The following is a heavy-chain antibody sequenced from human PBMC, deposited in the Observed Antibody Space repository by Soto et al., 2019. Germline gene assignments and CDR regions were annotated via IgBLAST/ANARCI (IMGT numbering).Heavy chain of an antibody. CDR1: GGTFSSYA. CDR2: IIPIFGTA. CDR3: ARVACGSCYYFDY. Sequence: SVKVSCKASGGTFSSYAISWVRQAPGQGLEWMGGIIPIFGTANYAQKFQGRVTITADESTSTAYMELSSLRSEDMAVYYCARVACGSCYYFDYWGQGTLVTGSS. V-gene: IGHV1-69*13. J-gene: IGHJ4*02. D-gene: IGHD2-15*01.